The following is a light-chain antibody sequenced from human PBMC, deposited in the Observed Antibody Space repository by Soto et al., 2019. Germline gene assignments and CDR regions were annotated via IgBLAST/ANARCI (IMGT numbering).Light chain of an antibody. CDR2: GNS. CDR3: QSYDSSLSGVV. V-gene: IGLV1-40*01. J-gene: IGLJ2*01. CDR1: SPYIGAGFD. Sequence: QSVLTQPPSVSGAPGQTVTISCTGSSPYIGAGFDVHWYQQLPGTAPKLLFFGNSKRPSGVPDRFSGSKSGTSASLAITGLQAEDEADYYCQSYDSSLSGVVFGGGTKLTVL.